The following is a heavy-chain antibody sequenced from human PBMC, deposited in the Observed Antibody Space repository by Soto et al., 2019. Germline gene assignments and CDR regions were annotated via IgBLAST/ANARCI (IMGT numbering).Heavy chain of an antibody. CDR3: ARSGHTFVGAV. J-gene: IGHJ4*02. V-gene: IGHV4-59*01. D-gene: IGHD1-26*01. Sequence: ETLSLTCTVSGASMSDYHGSWIRQSPGKGLEHIGYLHSSGFAEYNPSLKSRVTLSMDTSKNQFSLRLSSLTAADTAIYYCARSGHTFVGAVWGQGILVTVSS. CDR1: GASMSDYH. CDR2: LHSSGFA.